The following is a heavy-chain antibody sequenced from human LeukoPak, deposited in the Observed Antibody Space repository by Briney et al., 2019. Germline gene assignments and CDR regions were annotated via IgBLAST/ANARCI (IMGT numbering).Heavy chain of an antibody. CDR3: ARGRYYYYMDV. Sequence: ETLSLTCAVYGGSFSGYYWSWIRQPPGKGLEWIGEINHSGSTNYNPSLKSRVTISVDTSKNQFSPKLSSVTAADTAVYYCARGRYYYYMDVWGKGTTVTVSS. V-gene: IGHV4-34*01. CDR2: INHSGST. CDR1: GGSFSGYY. J-gene: IGHJ6*03.